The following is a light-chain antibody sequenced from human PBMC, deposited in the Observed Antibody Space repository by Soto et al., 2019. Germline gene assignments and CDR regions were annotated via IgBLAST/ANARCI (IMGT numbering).Light chain of an antibody. CDR2: GAS. J-gene: IGKJ1*01. Sequence: EIVLTQSPGTLSLSPGERATLSCRASQSVSSNYLAWYQQKPGQAPRPLIYGASSRATGIPDRFSGSGAGTDFTLTISRLESEDFAVYYCQQYGSSPWTFGKGNKVDIK. CDR3: QQYGSSPWT. V-gene: IGKV3-20*01. CDR1: QSVSSNY.